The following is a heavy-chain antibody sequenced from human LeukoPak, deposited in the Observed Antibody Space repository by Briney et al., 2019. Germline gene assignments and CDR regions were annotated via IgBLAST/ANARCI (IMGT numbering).Heavy chain of an antibody. V-gene: IGHV3-30*18. CDR2: ISYDGSIK. Sequence: GGSLRLSCAASGFTFSSTGTHWVRQAPGKGLEWVSFISYDGSIKYYAGSVRGRFSISRDNSKNTLYLQMDSLRAEDTAVYYCAKDWHYWGQGTLVTVSS. CDR1: GFTFSSTG. CDR3: AKDWHY. J-gene: IGHJ4*02.